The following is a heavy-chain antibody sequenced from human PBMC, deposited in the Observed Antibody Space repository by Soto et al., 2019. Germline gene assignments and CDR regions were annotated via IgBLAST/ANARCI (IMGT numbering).Heavy chain of an antibody. V-gene: IGHV3-23*01. D-gene: IGHD2-15*01. CDR2: ISGSGSMK. Sequence: EVYLLESGGGLVQPGGSLRLSCTASGLTFRNYAMTWVRQAPGRGLEWVSGISGSGSMKYYADSVKVRFTISRDNSKNMLFLQMDSLRDEDTAMYHCAKEAVASEQVPIPGDSWGQGTLVTVSS. CDR3: AKEAVASEQVPIPGDS. CDR1: GLTFRNYA. J-gene: IGHJ4*02.